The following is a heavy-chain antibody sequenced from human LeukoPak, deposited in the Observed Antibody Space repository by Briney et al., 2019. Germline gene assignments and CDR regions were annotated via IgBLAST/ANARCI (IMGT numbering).Heavy chain of an antibody. V-gene: IGHV5-51*01. D-gene: IGHD5-18*01. CDR2: IYPGESDT. CDR3: ARSPDTFFDY. Sequence: KSSCKGPGYSFTSYWIGGVGQMPGKGLEWMGVIYPGESDTRYRPSFAGQVTSSADKSISTAYLQWSSLKASDTAMYYCARSPDTFFDYWGQGTLVTVSS. CDR1: GYSFTSYW. J-gene: IGHJ4*02.